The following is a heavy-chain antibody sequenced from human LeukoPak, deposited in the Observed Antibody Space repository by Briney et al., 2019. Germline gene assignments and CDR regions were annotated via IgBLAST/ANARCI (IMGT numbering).Heavy chain of an antibody. CDR3: ARDHGDGCNYIDAFDI. Sequence: SETLSLTCTVSGGSISSYYWSWIRQPPGKGLEWIGYIYYSGSTNYNPSLKSRVTISVDTSKNQFSLKLSSVTAADTAVYYCARDHGDGCNYIDAFDIWGQGTMVTVSS. CDR1: GGSISSYY. D-gene: IGHD5-24*01. CDR2: IYYSGST. J-gene: IGHJ3*02. V-gene: IGHV4-59*01.